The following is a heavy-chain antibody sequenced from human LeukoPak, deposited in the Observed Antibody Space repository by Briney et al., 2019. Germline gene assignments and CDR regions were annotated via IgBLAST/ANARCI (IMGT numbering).Heavy chain of an antibody. D-gene: IGHD3-10*01. CDR2: IRSKAYGGTT. V-gene: IGHV3-49*03. Sequence: PGGSLRLSCTASGFTFGDYAMSWFREAPGKGLEWVGFIRSKAYGGTTEYDASVKGRFPISRDDSKSIAYLQMNSLKTEDTAVYYCTRAPNYYGSGSYYNGVNDAFDIWGQGTMVTVSS. CDR1: GFTFGDYA. J-gene: IGHJ3*02. CDR3: TRAPNYYGSGSYYNGVNDAFDI.